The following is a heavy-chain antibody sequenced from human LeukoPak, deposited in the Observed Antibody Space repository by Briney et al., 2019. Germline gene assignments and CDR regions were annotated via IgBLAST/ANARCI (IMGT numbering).Heavy chain of an antibody. J-gene: IGHJ6*03. Sequence: SETLSLTCTVSGGSISSYYWSWIRQPPGKGLEWIGYIYYSGSTNYNPSLKSRVTISVDTSKNQFSLKLSSVTAADTAVYYCASRSYGDYVQPYYMDVWGKGTTVTVSS. D-gene: IGHD4-17*01. CDR3: ASRSYGDYVQPYYMDV. V-gene: IGHV4-59*12. CDR1: GGSISSYY. CDR2: IYYSGST.